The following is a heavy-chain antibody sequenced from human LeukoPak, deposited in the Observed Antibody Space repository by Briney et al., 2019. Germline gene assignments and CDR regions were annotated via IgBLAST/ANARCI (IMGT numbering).Heavy chain of an antibody. Sequence: PSETLSLTCAVYGGSFSGYYWRWIRQPPRKGREWSGESKHSRSNICNTSLKSRVAISVDTSKSQFSLKVSSVTAADTAVYYCARRQPWKYYYYMDVWGKGTTVTVSS. CDR3: ARRQPWKYYYYMDV. CDR2: SKHSRSN. J-gene: IGHJ6*03. CDR1: GGSFSGYY. D-gene: IGHD1-1*01. V-gene: IGHV4-34*01.